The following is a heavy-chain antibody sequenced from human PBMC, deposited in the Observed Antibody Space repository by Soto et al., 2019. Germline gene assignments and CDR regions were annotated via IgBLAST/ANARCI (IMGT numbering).Heavy chain of an antibody. Sequence: QVQLVQSGAEVKKPGASVKVSCKASGYTFTSYGISWVRQAPGQGLEWMGWISAYNGNTNYAQKLQGRVTMTTDTSTSTAYMELRSLRSDETAVYYCARDLHSQLEPRYSSSGAYYGMDVWGQGTTVTVSS. CDR3: ARDLHSQLEPRYSSSGAYYGMDV. CDR1: GYTFTSYG. CDR2: ISAYNGNT. V-gene: IGHV1-18*01. D-gene: IGHD6-13*01. J-gene: IGHJ6*02.